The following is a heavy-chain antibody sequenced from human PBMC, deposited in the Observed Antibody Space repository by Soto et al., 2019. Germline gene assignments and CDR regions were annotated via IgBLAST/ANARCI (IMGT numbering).Heavy chain of an antibody. V-gene: IGHV5-10-1*01. J-gene: IGHJ4*02. D-gene: IGHD6-13*01. CDR1: GYRFTNYW. Sequence: PGESLKISCKGSGYRFTNYWINWVRQLPGKGLEWMGRIDPSDSYTNYRPSFQGHVTISTDKSISTAYLQWSSLKASDTAMYYCARDAADNDSLDYWGQGSLVTVSS. CDR2: IDPSDSYT. CDR3: ARDAADNDSLDY.